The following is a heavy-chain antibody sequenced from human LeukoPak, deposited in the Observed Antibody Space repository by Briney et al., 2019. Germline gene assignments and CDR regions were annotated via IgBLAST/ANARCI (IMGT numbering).Heavy chain of an antibody. CDR1: GFPVGSNY. CDR3: LTILETTIDGFDI. D-gene: IGHD1-1*01. Sequence: PGGSLRLSCVASGFPVGSNYMTWIRQAPGKGLEWVSSLYGGGNQYYADSVMGRFTISVDDAKKTLFLQMNSLRAEDTAVYYCLTILETTIDGFDIWGQGAMVTVSS. J-gene: IGHJ3*02. CDR2: LYGGGNQ. V-gene: IGHV3-53*01.